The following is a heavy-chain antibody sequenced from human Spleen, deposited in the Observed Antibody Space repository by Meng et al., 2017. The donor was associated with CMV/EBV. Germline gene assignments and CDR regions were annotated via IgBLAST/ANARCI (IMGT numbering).Heavy chain of an antibody. Sequence: TLYLTCAVSCGSISSSDWWTWVRQSPGKGLEWIGEIHHSGSNHYNPSLKSRVTMSVDKSKNQFSLKLTSVTAADTAVYYCARGRGWDWGQGTLVTVSS. CDR3: ARGRGWD. CDR2: IHHSGSN. V-gene: IGHV4-4*02. J-gene: IGHJ4*02. CDR1: CGSISSSDW. D-gene: IGHD3-10*01.